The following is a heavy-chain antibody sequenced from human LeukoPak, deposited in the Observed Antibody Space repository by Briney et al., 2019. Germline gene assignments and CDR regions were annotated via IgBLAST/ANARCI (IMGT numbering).Heavy chain of an antibody. CDR2: ISGSGGST. V-gene: IGHV3-23*01. Sequence: GRSLRLSCAASGFTFSSYAMSWVRQAPGKGLEWVSAISGSGGSTYYADSVKGRFTISRDNSKNTLYLQMNSLRAEDTAVYYCAKGAGDVLRFPWFDPWGQGTLVTVSS. CDR3: AKGAGDVLRFPWFDP. D-gene: IGHD3-3*01. CDR1: GFTFSSYA. J-gene: IGHJ5*02.